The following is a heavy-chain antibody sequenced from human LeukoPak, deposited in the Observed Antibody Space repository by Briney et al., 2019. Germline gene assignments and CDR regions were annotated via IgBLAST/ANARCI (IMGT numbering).Heavy chain of an antibody. CDR3: ARAPSVVTATLYYYYYYMDV. CDR2: IKQDGSEK. J-gene: IGHJ6*03. Sequence: GGSLRLSCAASGFTFSSYWMSWVRQAPGKGLEWVANIKQDGSEKYYVDSVKGRFTISRDNAKNSLYLQMNSLRAEDTAVYYCARAPSVVTATLYYYYYYMDVWGKGTTVTISS. D-gene: IGHD2-21*02. V-gene: IGHV3-7*01. CDR1: GFTFSSYW.